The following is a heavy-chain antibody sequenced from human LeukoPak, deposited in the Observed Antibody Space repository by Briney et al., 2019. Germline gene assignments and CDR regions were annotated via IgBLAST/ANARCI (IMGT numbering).Heavy chain of an antibody. CDR2: INPNSGGT. V-gene: IGHV1-2*06. Sequence: ASVKVSCKASGYTFTGYYMHWVRQAPGQGLEWMGRINPNSGGTNYAQKFQGRVTMTRDTSISTAYMELSRLRSEDTAVYYCARASTVPYNWFDPWGQGTLVTVSS. CDR3: ARASTVPYNWFDP. CDR1: GYTFTGYY. J-gene: IGHJ5*02. D-gene: IGHD4-11*01.